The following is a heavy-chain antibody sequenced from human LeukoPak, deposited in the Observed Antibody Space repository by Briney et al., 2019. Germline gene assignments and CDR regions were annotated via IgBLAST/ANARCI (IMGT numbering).Heavy chain of an antibody. CDR2: IYASGGT. CDR3: ARAKGTTETTGSAFDI. V-gene: IGHV4-61*02. Sequence: SQTLSLTCTVSGGSISSGIYYWSWIRQPAGKGLEWIGRIYASGGTNYNPSLKSRVTISIDTSKNQFSLKLSSVTAADTAMYHCARAKGTTETTGSAFDIWGQGTMVTVSS. CDR1: GGSISSGIYY. D-gene: IGHD1-1*01. J-gene: IGHJ3*02.